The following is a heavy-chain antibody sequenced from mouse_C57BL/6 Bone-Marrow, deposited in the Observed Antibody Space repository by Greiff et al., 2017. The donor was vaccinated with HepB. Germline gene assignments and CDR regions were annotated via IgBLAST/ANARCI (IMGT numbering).Heavy chain of an antibody. CDR1: GFTFSDYG. Sequence: VQLQQSGGGLVKPGGSLKLSCAASGFTFSDYGMHWVRQAPEKGLEWVAYISSGSSTIYYADTVKGRFTISRDNAKNTLFLQMTSLRSEDTAMYYCAPKGGIYSRYAMDYWGQGTSVTVSS. CDR3: APKGGIYSRYAMDY. CDR2: ISSGSSTI. J-gene: IGHJ4*01. D-gene: IGHD2-1*01. V-gene: IGHV5-17*01.